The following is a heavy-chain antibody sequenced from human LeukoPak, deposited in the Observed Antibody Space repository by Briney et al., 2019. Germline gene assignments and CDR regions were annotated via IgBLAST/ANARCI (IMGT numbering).Heavy chain of an antibody. D-gene: IGHD5-24*01. V-gene: IGHV3-7*01. CDR1: GFTFSGNW. J-gene: IGHJ4*02. CDR3: AKLLGTATTYDS. Sequence: GGSLTLSCEASGFTFSGNWMSWVRQAPGEGLQWVASINPDGSQKLYVDSVKGRFTISRDNTKGSLYLQMNSLGAEDTAMYYCAKLLGTATTYDSWGQGTRVTVSS. CDR2: INPDGSQK.